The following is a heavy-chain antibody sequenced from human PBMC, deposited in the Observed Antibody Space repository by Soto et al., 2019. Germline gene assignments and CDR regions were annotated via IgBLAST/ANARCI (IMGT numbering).Heavy chain of an antibody. D-gene: IGHD3-16*02. V-gene: IGHV4-4*02. CDR2: ISHGGST. Sequence: SETLSLTCAVSGDSIRSDNWWSWVRQPPGKELEWIGEISHGGSTNYNPSLESRVTISMDKSKNQFFLSLTSVTAADTAVYYCARLPFALGGVIHSWGQGTMVTVS. CDR3: ARLPFALGGVIHS. J-gene: IGHJ3*01. CDR1: GDSIRSDNW.